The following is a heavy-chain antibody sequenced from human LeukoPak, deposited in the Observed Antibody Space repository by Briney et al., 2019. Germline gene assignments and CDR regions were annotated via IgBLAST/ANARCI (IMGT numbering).Heavy chain of an antibody. CDR2: ISGSGGST. V-gene: IGHV3-23*01. D-gene: IGHD6-6*01. Sequence: GESLRLSCVASGLTIGSRYMNWVRQAPGKGLEWVSAISGSGGSTYYADSVKGRFTISRDNSKNTLYLQMNSLRAEDTAVYYCAKDRNSVGSSYNHWGQGTLVTVSS. J-gene: IGHJ5*02. CDR3: AKDRNSVGSSYNH. CDR1: GLTIGSRY.